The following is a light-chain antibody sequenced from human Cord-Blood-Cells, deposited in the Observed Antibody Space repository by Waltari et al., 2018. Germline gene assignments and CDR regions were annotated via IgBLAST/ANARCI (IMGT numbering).Light chain of an antibody. CDR2: DAS. CDR1: QCVSSY. J-gene: IGKJ1*01. CDR3: QQRSNWT. V-gene: IGKV3-11*01. Sequence: EIVLTQSPATLSLSPGERATLSCRASQCVSSYLAWYQQKPGQAPRLLIYDASNRATGIPARFSGSGSGTDFTLTISSLEPEDFAVYYCQQRSNWTFGQGTKVEIK.